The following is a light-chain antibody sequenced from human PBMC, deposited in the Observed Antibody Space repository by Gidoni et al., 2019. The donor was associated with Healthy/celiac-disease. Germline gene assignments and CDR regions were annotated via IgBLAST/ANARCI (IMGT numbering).Light chain of an antibody. V-gene: IGKV1-9*01. CDR1: QGISSF. CDR3: QQLNSYPRT. CDR2: AAT. J-gene: IGKJ1*01. Sequence: DIQLTQSPSFLSASVGDRVTITCRASQGISSFLAWYQQKPGKAPKLLIYAATTLQSGFPSRFSGSGSGTEFTLTINSLQPDDFATYYCQQLNSYPRTFGQGTKVEIK.